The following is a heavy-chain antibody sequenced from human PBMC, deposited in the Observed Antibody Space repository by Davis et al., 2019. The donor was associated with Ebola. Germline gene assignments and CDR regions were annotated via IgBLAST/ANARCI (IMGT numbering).Heavy chain of an antibody. CDR3: ARGSSSPVIYYYYMEV. Sequence: ASVKVSCKASGYTFNGYYIHWVRQAPGQGLEWMGWINPLSGGAKYAQNFQGRVTMARDTSISTAYMELRRLTSDDTAVYFCARGSSSPVIYYYYMEVWGKGTTVTVSS. CDR1: GYTFNGYY. CDR2: INPLSGGA. D-gene: IGHD6-13*01. V-gene: IGHV1-2*02. J-gene: IGHJ6*03.